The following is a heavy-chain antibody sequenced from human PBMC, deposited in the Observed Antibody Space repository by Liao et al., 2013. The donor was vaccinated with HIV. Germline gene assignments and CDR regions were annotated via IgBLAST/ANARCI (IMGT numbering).Heavy chain of an antibody. CDR3: ARDSLRGKFDY. Sequence: QVQLEESGPGLVKPSQTLSLTCSVSGGSISSGTHYWTWIRQPAGKGLEWIGRVHTSGNTDYNPSLKSRVTISVDTSKNQFSLKLRSVTAADTAVYYCARDSLRGKFDYWAREPCSPSPQ. CDR2: VHTSGNT. CDR1: GGSISSGTHY. V-gene: IGHV4-61*02. J-gene: IGHJ4*02.